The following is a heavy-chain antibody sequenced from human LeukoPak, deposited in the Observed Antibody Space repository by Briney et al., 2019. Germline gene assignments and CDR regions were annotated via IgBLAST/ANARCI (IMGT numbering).Heavy chain of an antibody. J-gene: IGHJ6*02. CDR2: ISAYNGNT. Sequence: ASVKVSCKASGYTFTSYGISWVRQAPGQGLEWMGWISAYNGNTNYAQKYQGRVTMTTDTSTSTAYMELRSLRSEDTAVYYCARANYYGSGSYVFYYGMDVWGQGTTVTVSS. D-gene: IGHD3-10*01. CDR3: ARANYYGSGSYVFYYGMDV. CDR1: GYTFTSYG. V-gene: IGHV1-18*01.